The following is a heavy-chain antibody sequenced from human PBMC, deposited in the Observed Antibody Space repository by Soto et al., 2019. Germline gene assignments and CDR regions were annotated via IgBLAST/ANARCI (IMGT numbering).Heavy chain of an antibody. CDR3: AGESSGKYYDSSGYIDY. V-gene: IGHV1-18*01. Sequence: ASVKVSCKASGYTFTSYGISWVRQAPGQGLEWMGWISAYNGNTNYAQRLQGRVTMTTDTSTSTAYMELRSLRSDDTAVYYCAGESSGKYYDSSGYIDYWGQGTLVTVSS. CDR1: GYTFTSYG. J-gene: IGHJ4*02. CDR2: ISAYNGNT. D-gene: IGHD3-22*01.